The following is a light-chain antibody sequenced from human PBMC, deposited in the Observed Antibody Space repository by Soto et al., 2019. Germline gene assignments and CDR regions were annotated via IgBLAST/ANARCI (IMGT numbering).Light chain of an antibody. CDR3: PTWGTGIVV. CDR1: SGHSSYA. J-gene: IGLJ2*01. CDR2: LDSDGSL. V-gene: IGLV4-69*01. Sequence: QLVLTQSPSASASLGASVMLTCTLSSGHSSYAIAWHQQQPQKGPRYLMKLDSDGSLTKGDGIPDRFSGSSSGTERYLTISSLQSDDDADYYCPTWGTGIVVFGGGTKLTVL.